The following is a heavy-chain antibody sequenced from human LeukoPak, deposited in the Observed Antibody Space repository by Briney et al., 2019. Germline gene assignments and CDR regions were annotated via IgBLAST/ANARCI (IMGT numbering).Heavy chain of an antibody. CDR3: ARGGYSYGKAAIIDY. CDR2: IYTSGST. D-gene: IGHD5-18*01. Sequence: SETLSLTCTVSGGSISSYYWSWIRQPAGKGLEWIGRIYTSGSTNYNPSLKSRVTMSVDTSKNQFSLKLSSVTAADTTVYYCARGGYSYGKAAIIDYWGQGTLVTVSS. CDR1: GGSISSYY. J-gene: IGHJ4*02. V-gene: IGHV4-4*07.